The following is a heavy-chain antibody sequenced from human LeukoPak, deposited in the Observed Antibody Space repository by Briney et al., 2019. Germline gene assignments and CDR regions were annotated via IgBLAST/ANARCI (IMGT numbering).Heavy chain of an antibody. Sequence: ASGKLSCTASGYTFTSYYMHWVRQAPGPGLEWMGILNPSGGSTSYAQKFQSRVTMTRNTPTSTVYMALSSLRSEDTAVYYCPREGDSSGYGGDYWGQGTLVTVSS. CDR3: PREGDSSGYGGDY. CDR1: GYTFTSYY. J-gene: IGHJ4*02. CDR2: LNPSGGST. D-gene: IGHD3-22*01. V-gene: IGHV1-46*01.